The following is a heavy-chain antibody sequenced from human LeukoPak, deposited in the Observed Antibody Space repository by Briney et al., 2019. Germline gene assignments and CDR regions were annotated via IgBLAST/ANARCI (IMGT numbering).Heavy chain of an antibody. J-gene: IGHJ4*02. CDR2: IYPGDSDT. D-gene: IGHD6-13*01. Sequence: GESLKISCKISGYRLTNNWIGWVRQVPGKGLEWMGLIYPGDSDTRYSPSFQGQVTFSVDTSISTAYLQLSGLRASDTAIYYCVRFGLTSSLDYWGQGTLVTVFS. V-gene: IGHV5-51*01. CDR3: VRFGLTSSLDY. CDR1: GYRLTNNW.